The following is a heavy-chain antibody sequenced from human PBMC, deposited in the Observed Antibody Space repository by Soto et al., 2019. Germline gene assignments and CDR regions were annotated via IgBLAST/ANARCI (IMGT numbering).Heavy chain of an antibody. Sequence: QITLKESGPTLVKPTQTLTLTCTFSGFSLSTTRVGVGWIRQPPGKALEWLALIYWDDDKRYSPFLKSRLTITKDTSKNPVVLTMTNMYPMDTATYFCAHTLVAGLGYYFDSWGQGTLVTVSS. CDR1: GFSLSTTRVG. CDR2: IYWDDDK. V-gene: IGHV2-5*02. CDR3: AHTLVAGLGYYFDS. D-gene: IGHD6-19*01. J-gene: IGHJ4*02.